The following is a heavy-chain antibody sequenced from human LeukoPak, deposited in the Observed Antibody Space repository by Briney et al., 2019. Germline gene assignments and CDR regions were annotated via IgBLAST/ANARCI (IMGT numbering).Heavy chain of an antibody. J-gene: IGHJ4*02. CDR1: GFSFSTYG. CDR3: AGDTPPGGDYYFDY. CDR2: IWNAGTNT. D-gene: IGHD3-16*01. Sequence: GGSLRLSCAASGFSFSTYGMHWVRQAPGKGLEWVALIWNAGTNTYYADSVKGRFTISRDNSKNTLYLQMNSLRAEDTAVYYCAGDTPPGGDYYFDYWGQGTLIIVSS. V-gene: IGHV3-33*01.